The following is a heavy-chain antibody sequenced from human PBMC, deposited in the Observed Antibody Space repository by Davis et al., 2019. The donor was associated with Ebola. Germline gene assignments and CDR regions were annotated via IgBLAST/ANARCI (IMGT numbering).Heavy chain of an antibody. CDR2: IYYSGST. CDR3: ARRRGIQLWNPRFDY. D-gene: IGHD5-18*01. Sequence: MPSETLSLTCTVSGGSISSYYWSWIRQPPGKGLEWIGYIYYSGSTYYNPSLKSRVTISVDTSKNQFSLKLSSVTAADTAVYYCARRRGIQLWNPRFDYWGQGTLVTVSS. J-gene: IGHJ4*02. V-gene: IGHV4-59*12. CDR1: GGSISSYY.